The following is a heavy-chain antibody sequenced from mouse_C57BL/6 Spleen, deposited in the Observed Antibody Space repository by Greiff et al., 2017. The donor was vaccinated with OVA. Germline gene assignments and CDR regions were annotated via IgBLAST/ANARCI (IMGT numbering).Heavy chain of an antibody. CDR3: ARGAHGYDGYFDV. J-gene: IGHJ1*03. V-gene: IGHV1-52*01. CDR2: IDPSDSET. D-gene: IGHD2-2*01. Sequence: QVQLQQSGAELVRPGSSVKLSCKASGYTFTSYWMHWVKQRPIQGLEWIGNIDPSDSETHYNQKFKDKATLTVDKSSSTAYMQLSSLTSEDSAVYYCARGAHGYDGYFDVWGTGTTVTVSS. CDR1: GYTFTSYW.